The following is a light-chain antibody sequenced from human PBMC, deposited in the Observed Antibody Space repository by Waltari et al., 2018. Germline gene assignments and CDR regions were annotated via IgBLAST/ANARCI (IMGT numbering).Light chain of an antibody. J-gene: IGKJ4*01. V-gene: IGKV3-11*01. CDR1: QSVGSY. CDR3: QQRSNWPLT. Sequence: EIVLTQSPATLSLSPGERAALSCRASQSVGSYLGWYQQKPGQVPRRLIYDASNRATGIPARFSGSGSGTDFTLTISSLEPEDFAVYYCQQRSNWPLTFGGGTTVEIK. CDR2: DAS.